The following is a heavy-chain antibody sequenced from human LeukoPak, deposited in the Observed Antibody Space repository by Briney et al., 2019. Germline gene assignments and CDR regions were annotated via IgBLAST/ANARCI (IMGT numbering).Heavy chain of an antibody. V-gene: IGHV3-53*01. CDR3: ARDDYGDYGYYYGMDV. D-gene: IGHD4-17*01. CDR1: GFTFSSSA. CDR2: IYSGGST. Sequence: PGGSLRLSCAASGFTFSSSAMSWVRQAPGKGLEWVSVIYSGGSTYYADSVKGRFTISRDNSKNTLYLQMNSLRAEDTAVYYCARDDYGDYGYYYGMDVWGQGTTVTVSS. J-gene: IGHJ6*02.